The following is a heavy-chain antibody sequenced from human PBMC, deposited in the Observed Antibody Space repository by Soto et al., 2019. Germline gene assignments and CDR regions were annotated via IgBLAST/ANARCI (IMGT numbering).Heavy chain of an antibody. J-gene: IGHJ3*01. CDR2: ISGSGRTT. Sequence: QPGGSLRFSCAASAFSFNNFPMSWVRQVPGKGPEWVSSISGSGRTTYYAASVKGRFTISRDNSNSSLYLEMNSLRVEDTALYHCVTNWAGDPFDVWGRGTMVTVSS. CDR1: AFSFNNFP. V-gene: IGHV3-23*01. D-gene: IGHD2-8*01. CDR3: VTNWAGDPFDV.